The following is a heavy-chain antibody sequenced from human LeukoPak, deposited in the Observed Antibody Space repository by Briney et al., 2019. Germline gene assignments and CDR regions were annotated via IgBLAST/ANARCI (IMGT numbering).Heavy chain of an antibody. D-gene: IGHD6-25*01. J-gene: IGHJ4*02. Sequence: QPGRSLRLSCSASGFTFETYAMHWVCQAPGKGLEWVAVIFDERNKFVADSVKGRFTISRDNFKNTLYLQMNSLRDEDTAVYYCTREPIAAEPDYLDYSGQGTLVTVSS. CDR1: GFTFETYA. CDR3: TREPIAAEPDYLDY. V-gene: IGHV3-30*04. CDR2: IFDERNK.